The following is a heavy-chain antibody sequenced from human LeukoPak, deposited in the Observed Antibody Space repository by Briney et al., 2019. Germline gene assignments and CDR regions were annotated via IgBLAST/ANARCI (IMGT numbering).Heavy chain of an antibody. V-gene: IGHV5-51*01. D-gene: IGHD4-17*01. CDR1: GYSFASYW. CDR2: IYPGDSDT. Sequence: GESLKISCKGSGYSFASYWIGWVRQMPGKGLEWMGIIYPGDSDTRYSPSFQGQVPISADKSISTAYLQWSTLKASDTALYYCARLDMTTVTTVDAFDIWGQGTMVTVSS. J-gene: IGHJ3*02. CDR3: ARLDMTTVTTVDAFDI.